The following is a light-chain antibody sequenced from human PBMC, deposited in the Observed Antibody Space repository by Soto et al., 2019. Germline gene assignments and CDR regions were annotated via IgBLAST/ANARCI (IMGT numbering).Light chain of an antibody. Sequence: QSALTQPASVSGSPGQSITFSCTGTSSDVGSYDYVSWHQQHPGKAPKLIIYDVNNRPSGVPSRFSGSKSGNTASLIISGLQTVDEADYYCCAYSTSGTHVFGTGTKLTVL. CDR2: DVN. J-gene: IGLJ1*01. CDR3: CAYSTSGTHV. CDR1: SSDVGSYDY. V-gene: IGLV2-14*03.